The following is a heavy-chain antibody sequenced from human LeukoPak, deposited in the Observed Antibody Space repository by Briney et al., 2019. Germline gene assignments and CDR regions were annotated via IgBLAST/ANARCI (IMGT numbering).Heavy chain of an antibody. D-gene: IGHD6-19*01. V-gene: IGHV4-61*02. J-gene: IGHJ4*02. CDR2: IYTSGST. Sequence: SETLSLTCTVSGGSISSGSYYWSWIRQPAGKGLEWIGRIYTSGSTNYNPSLKSRVTISVDTSKNQFSLNLSSVTAADTAVYYCARDGSGLNYFDFWGQGTLVTVSS. CDR1: GGSISSGSYY. CDR3: ARDGSGLNYFDF.